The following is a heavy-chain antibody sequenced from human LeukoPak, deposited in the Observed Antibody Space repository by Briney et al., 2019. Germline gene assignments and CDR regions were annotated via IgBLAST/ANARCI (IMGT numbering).Heavy chain of an antibody. Sequence: GRSLRLSCAASGFTFSSYGMHWVRQAPGKGLEWVAVISYDGSNKYYADSVKGRFTISRDNSKNTLYLQMNSLRAEDTAVYYCARDGGITGTTAYFDYWGQGTLVTVSS. CDR2: ISYDGSNK. CDR1: GFTFSSYG. D-gene: IGHD1-7*01. CDR3: ARDGGITGTTAYFDY. V-gene: IGHV3-30*03. J-gene: IGHJ4*02.